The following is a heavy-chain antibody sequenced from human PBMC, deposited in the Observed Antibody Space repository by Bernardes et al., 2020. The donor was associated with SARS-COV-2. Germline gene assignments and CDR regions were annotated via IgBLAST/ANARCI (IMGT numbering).Heavy chain of an antibody. V-gene: IGHV3-15*07. CDR2: IKRKTDGGTT. J-gene: IGHJ4*02. D-gene: IGHD3-22*01. CDR3: TTGAEIYYDSSGFSYYFDF. Sequence: VGSLILSCAASGFTFSNAWMNWVRQAPGQGLEWVGHIKRKTDGGTTDYAAPVKGRFTISGDDSKNTMYLQMNSLKTEDTAVYYCTTGAEIYYDSSGFSYYFDFWGQGTLVTVSS. CDR1: GFTFSNAW.